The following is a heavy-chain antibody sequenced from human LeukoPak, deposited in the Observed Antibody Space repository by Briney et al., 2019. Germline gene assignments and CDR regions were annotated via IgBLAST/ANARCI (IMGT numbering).Heavy chain of an antibody. CDR1: GFTFSSYA. Sequence: PGGSLRLSCAASGFTFSSYAMSWVRQAPGKGLEWVSGISGSGGSTYYADSVKGRFTMSRDNSKNTLYLQMNSLRADDTAVYYCARIKDFWGGYIPSGRGGHFDYWGQGTLVTVSS. CDR3: ARIKDFWGGYIPSGRGGHFDY. D-gene: IGHD3-3*01. J-gene: IGHJ4*02. V-gene: IGHV3-23*01. CDR2: ISGSGGST.